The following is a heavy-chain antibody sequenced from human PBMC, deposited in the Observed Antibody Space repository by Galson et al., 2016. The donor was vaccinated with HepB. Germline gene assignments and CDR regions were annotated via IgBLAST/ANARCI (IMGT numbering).Heavy chain of an antibody. Sequence: SLRLSCSASGFTFSSYAMSWVRPAPGKGLEWVSVISGSGGSTYYADSVKGRFTIPRDNYKNTLFLQMNSLRVEETAIYYCARELTTSWGVDYWGPGTLLTVSS. CDR1: GFTFSSYA. D-gene: IGHD2-2*01. V-gene: IGHV3-23*01. J-gene: IGHJ4*02. CDR3: ARELTTSWGVDY. CDR2: ISGSGGST.